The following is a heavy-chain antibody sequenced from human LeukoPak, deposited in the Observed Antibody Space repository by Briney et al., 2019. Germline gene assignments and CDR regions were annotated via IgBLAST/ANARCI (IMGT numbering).Heavy chain of an antibody. Sequence: GGSLRLSCAASGFTFSSYWMHWVRQAPGKGLVWVSGTNTDGSSTMYADSVKGRFTIARDNAKNTRYLQMNSLRAEDTAVYYCYGANAEHWGQGTLVTVSS. J-gene: IGHJ1*01. V-gene: IGHV3-74*03. CDR1: GFTFSSYW. CDR2: TNTDGSST. D-gene: IGHD4-23*01. CDR3: YGANAEH.